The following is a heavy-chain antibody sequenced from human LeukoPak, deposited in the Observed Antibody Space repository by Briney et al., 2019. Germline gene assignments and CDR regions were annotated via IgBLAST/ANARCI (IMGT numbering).Heavy chain of an antibody. CDR3: ARGSGYYFDD. J-gene: IGHJ4*02. D-gene: IGHD6-25*01. CDR1: GFTFSSYG. CDR2: IGYDGSNK. V-gene: IGHV3-30*02. Sequence: PGGSLRLSCAASGFTFSSYGMHWVRQAPGKGLEWVAFIGYDGSNKYYADSVKGRFTISRDNSKNTLYLQMNSLRAEDTAVYYCARGSGYYFDDWGQGTLVTVSS.